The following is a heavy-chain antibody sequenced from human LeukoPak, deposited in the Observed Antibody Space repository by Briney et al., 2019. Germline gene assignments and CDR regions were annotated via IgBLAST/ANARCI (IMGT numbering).Heavy chain of an antibody. Sequence: PGRSLRLSCAASGFTFSSYGMHWVRQAPGKGLEWVAVIWYDGSNKYYADSVKGRFTISRDNSKNTLYLQMNSLRAEDTAVYYCARGQQLVRWFDPWGQGTLVTVSS. J-gene: IGHJ5*02. V-gene: IGHV3-33*08. CDR2: IWYDGSNK. CDR3: ARGQQLVRWFDP. CDR1: GFTFSSYG. D-gene: IGHD6-13*01.